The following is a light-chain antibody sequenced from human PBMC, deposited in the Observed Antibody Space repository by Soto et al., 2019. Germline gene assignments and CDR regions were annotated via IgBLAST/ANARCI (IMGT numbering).Light chain of an antibody. V-gene: IGKV3-11*01. CDR2: DVS. Sequence: EIVLTQTPGTLSLSPGERATLSCRASQSVTSPLAWFQQKPGQAPRLLIYDVSRRATAIPARFSGSGSGTDFTLTISSLEPEDFAVYYCQQRTSWPTFGGGTKVDIK. J-gene: IGKJ4*01. CDR3: QQRTSWPT. CDR1: QSVTSP.